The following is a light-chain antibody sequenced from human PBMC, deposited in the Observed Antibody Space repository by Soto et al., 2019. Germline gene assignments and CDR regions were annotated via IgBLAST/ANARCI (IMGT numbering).Light chain of an antibody. Sequence: DIPMTQSPSTLSASVGDRVTITCRASQSISSWLAWYQQKPGKAPKLLIYKASSLESGVPSRFSGSGSGTEFTLTISSLQPDDFATYYCQQYNSPWTFGQGTKVEI. J-gene: IGKJ1*01. CDR3: QQYNSPWT. CDR2: KAS. V-gene: IGKV1-5*03. CDR1: QSISSW.